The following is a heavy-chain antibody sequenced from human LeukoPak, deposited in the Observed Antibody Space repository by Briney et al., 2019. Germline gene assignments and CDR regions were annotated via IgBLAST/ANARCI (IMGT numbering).Heavy chain of an antibody. CDR3: ARGDIVVVPPHY. V-gene: IGHV1-46*01. J-gene: IGHJ4*02. D-gene: IGHD2-2*01. CDR2: INPSGGST. Sequence: GASVKVSCKASGYTFTSYYMHWVRQAPGQGLEWMGIINPSGGSTSYAQKFQGRVTMTRDMSTSTVYMELSSLRSEDAAVYYCARGDIVVVPPHYWGQGTLVTVSS. CDR1: GYTFTSYY.